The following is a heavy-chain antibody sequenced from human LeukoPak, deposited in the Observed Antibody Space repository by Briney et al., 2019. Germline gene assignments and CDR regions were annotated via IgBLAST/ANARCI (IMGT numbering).Heavy chain of an antibody. CDR3: ARDPSGHCMDV. J-gene: IGHJ6*02. CDR1: GFSFSTYD. Sequence: GGSLRLSCAASGFSFSTYDMQWVRQVTGRGLEWVSAIGRAGDTHYAGSVKGRFTISRENAKNSVYLQMNDLRVGDTAVYYCARDPSGHCMDVWGLGTTVTVSS. CDR2: IGRAGDT. V-gene: IGHV3-13*01.